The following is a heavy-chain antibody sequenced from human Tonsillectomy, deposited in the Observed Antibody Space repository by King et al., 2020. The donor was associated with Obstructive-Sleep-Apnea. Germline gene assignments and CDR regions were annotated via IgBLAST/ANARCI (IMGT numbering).Heavy chain of an antibody. J-gene: IGHJ6*02. Sequence: VQLVESGGGVVQPGRSLRLSCAAAGFTFSSYGMHWVRQAPGKGLEWVAVIAYDGRNKYYADSVKGRFTISRDNSKNTLYLQMNSLRAEDTAVYYCAKDFQEDTAPWLYGMDVWGQGTTVTVSS. CDR2: IAYDGRNK. V-gene: IGHV3-30*18. CDR3: AKDFQEDTAPWLYGMDV. D-gene: IGHD5-18*01. CDR1: GFTFSSYG.